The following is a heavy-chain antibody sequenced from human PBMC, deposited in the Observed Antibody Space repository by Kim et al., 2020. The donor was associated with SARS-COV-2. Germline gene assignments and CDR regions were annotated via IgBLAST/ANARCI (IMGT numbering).Heavy chain of an antibody. CDR2: IYYSGST. J-gene: IGHJ6*02. CDR3: ARDSTPYYYYGMDV. V-gene: IGHV4-59*13. CDR1: GGSISSYY. D-gene: IGHD2-2*01. Sequence: SETLSLTCTVSGGSISSYYWSWIRQPPGKGLEWIGYIYYSGSTNYNPSLKSRVTISVDTSKNQFSLKLSSVTAADTAVYYCARDSTPYYYYGMDVWGQGTTVTVSS.